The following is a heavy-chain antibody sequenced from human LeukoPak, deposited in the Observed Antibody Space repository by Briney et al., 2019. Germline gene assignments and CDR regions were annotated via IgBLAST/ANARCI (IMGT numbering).Heavy chain of an antibody. Sequence: GGSLRLSCAASGFTFSSYAMHWVRQAPGKGLGWVGVISYDGSNKYYADSVKGRFTISRDNSKNTLYLQMNSLRAEDTAVYYCARDRKSVVVAATLAYYFDYWGQGTLVTVSS. J-gene: IGHJ4*02. D-gene: IGHD2-15*01. V-gene: IGHV3-30*04. CDR3: ARDRKSVVVAATLAYYFDY. CDR1: GFTFSSYA. CDR2: ISYDGSNK.